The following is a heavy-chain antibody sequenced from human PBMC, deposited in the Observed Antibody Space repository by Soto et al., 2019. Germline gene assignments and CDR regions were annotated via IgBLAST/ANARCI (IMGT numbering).Heavy chain of an antibody. CDR3: ANCSVRTVRTSGWCNWFDP. CDR2: NMVGGGDT. CDR1: GFTFSSSA. Sequence: EVRLLESGGGLAQPGGSRRLSCAASGFTFSSSAMNWVREAPGKGPEWVSSNMVGGGDTFYADSVRGRFTVSREISRNTLYLIMNSLRAEDTAIYSGANCSVRTVRTSGWCNWFDPWGQGTLVTVSS. D-gene: IGHD6-19*01. J-gene: IGHJ5*02. V-gene: IGHV3-23*01.